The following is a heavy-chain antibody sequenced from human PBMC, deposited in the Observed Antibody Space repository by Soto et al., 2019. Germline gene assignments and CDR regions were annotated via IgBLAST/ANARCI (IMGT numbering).Heavy chain of an antibody. CDR2: INQDGTKI. CDR1: GSSISSHW. Sequence: VHLVETRGGLVQPGGSLRLSCAASGSSISSHWMSWVRQAPGKGLEWVANINQDGTKIHYVDSVKGRFTISRDNAKNSLHLQLSSLRADDTAVYFCARGEEWLLLSLQGVFDQWGQGTLVTVSS. CDR3: ARGEEWLLLSLQGVFDQ. V-gene: IGHV3-7*03. J-gene: IGHJ4*02. D-gene: IGHD3-3*01.